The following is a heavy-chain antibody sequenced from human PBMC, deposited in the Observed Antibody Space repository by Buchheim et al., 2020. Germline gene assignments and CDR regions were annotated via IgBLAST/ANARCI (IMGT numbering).Heavy chain of an antibody. J-gene: IGHJ4*02. CDR2: IWYDGSNK. D-gene: IGHD3-22*01. V-gene: IGHV3-33*01. CDR1: GFTFSSYG. Sequence: QVQLAESGGGVVQPGRSLRLSCAASGFTFSSYGMHWVRQAPGKGLEWVAVIWYDGSNKYYADSVKGRFTISRDNSKNTLYLQMNSLRAEDTAVYYCARDRGYYYDSSGYSLGYWGQGTL. CDR3: ARDRGYYYDSSGYSLGY.